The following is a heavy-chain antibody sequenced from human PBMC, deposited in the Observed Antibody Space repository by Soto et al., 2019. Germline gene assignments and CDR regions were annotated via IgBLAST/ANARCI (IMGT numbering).Heavy chain of an antibody. J-gene: IGHJ4*02. Sequence: GGSLRLSCVATGFDFSRHSMNWVRQAPGKGLEWVSSISHRSDYIYYADSVIGRFTISRDNGENSVYLLMDSRRVEATAVYFFSRVSFSGDDRSFSYLDSWGQGTLVTVSS. V-gene: IGHV3-21*06. D-gene: IGHD6-19*01. CDR2: ISHRSDYI. CDR1: GFDFSRHS. CDR3: SRVSFSGDDRSFSYLDS.